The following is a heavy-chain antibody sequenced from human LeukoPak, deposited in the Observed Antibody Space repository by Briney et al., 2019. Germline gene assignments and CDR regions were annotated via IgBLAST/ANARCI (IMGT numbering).Heavy chain of an antibody. D-gene: IGHD3-10*01. Sequence: GGSLRLSCAASGFTFSSYAMSWVRQAPGKGLEWVSAISGSGGSTYYADSVKGRFTISRDNSKHTLYLQMNSLRAEDTAVYYCVRITMVRGAFDYWGQGTLVTVSS. CDR2: ISGSGGST. J-gene: IGHJ4*02. CDR3: VRITMVRGAFDY. CDR1: GFTFSSYA. V-gene: IGHV3-23*01.